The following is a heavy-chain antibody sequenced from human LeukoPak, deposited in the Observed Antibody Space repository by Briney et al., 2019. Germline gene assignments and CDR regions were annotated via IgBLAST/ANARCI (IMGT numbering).Heavy chain of an antibody. CDR2: INAGNGNT. D-gene: IGHD6-13*01. CDR3: ARVLGRYSSSCLGY. J-gene: IGHJ4*02. CDR1: GYTFTSYA. Sequence: SVKVSCKASGYTFTSYAMHWVRQAPGQRLEWMGWINAGNGNTKYSQKFQGRVTITRDTSASTAYMELSSLRSEGTAVYYCARVLGRYSSSCLGYWGQGTLVTVSS. V-gene: IGHV1-3*01.